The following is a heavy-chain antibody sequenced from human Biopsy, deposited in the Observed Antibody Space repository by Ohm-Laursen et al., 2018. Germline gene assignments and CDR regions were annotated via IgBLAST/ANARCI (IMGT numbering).Heavy chain of an antibody. Sequence: SETLSLTCTVSGGSFTAYYWSWIRQPPGKGLECIGNIHHSGSTNYNPSLKSRLTISVDTSKNQFSLKLSSVTAADTAVYYCARMDCSGGSCHYYSYGMDVWGQGTAVTVSS. CDR2: IHHSGST. D-gene: IGHD2-15*01. J-gene: IGHJ6*02. V-gene: IGHV4-4*09. CDR1: GGSFTAYY. CDR3: ARMDCSGGSCHYYSYGMDV.